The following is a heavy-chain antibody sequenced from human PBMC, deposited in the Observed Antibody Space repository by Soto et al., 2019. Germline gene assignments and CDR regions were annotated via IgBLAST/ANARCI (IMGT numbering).Heavy chain of an antibody. Sequence: EVQLVESGGGLVRPGGSLRLSCAASGFTFSSYWMHWVRQAPGKGLVWVSRINSDGSSTSFADSVKGRFTISRDNAKNTLYLQMNSLRAEDTAVYYCARRVAAAAPYYFDYWGQGTLVTVSS. CDR2: INSDGSST. D-gene: IGHD6-13*01. CDR1: GFTFSSYW. V-gene: IGHV3-74*01. CDR3: ARRVAAAAPYYFDY. J-gene: IGHJ4*02.